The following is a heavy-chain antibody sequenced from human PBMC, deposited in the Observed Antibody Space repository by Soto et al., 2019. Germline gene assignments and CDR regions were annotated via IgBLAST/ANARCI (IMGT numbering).Heavy chain of an antibody. D-gene: IGHD5-12*01. CDR2: IYYSGST. CDR1: GGSISSYY. CDR3: ARGRWLQLIYFDY. V-gene: IGHV4-59*01. Sequence: KPSETLSLTCTVSGGSISSYYWSWIRQPPGKGLEWIGCIYYSGSTNYNPSLKSRVTISVDTSKNQSSLNLRSVTAADTAVYYCARGRWLQLIYFDYWGQGTLVTVSS. J-gene: IGHJ4*02.